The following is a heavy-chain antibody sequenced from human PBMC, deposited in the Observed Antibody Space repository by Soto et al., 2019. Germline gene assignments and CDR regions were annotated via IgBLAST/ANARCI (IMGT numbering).Heavy chain of an antibody. J-gene: IGHJ6*03. V-gene: IGHV1-8*01. CDR2: MNPNSGNT. CDR1: GYTFTSYD. CDR3: ARTKDYYYYMDV. Sequence: QVQLVQSGAEVKKPGASVKVSCKASGYTFTSYDINWVRQATGQGLEWMGWMNPNSGNTGYAQKFQGRVTMNRNTSIITAYMELSSLRSEDTAVYYCARTKDYYYYMDVWGKGTTVTVSS.